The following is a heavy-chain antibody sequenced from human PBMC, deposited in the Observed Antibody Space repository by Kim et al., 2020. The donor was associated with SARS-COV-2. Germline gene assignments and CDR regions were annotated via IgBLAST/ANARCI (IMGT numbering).Heavy chain of an antibody. D-gene: IGHD6-13*01. CDR2: IGTAGDP. CDR3: ARVYASGQQLVLPLDV. Sequence: GGSLRLSCAASGFTFSSYDMHWVRQATGKGLEWVSAIGTAGDPYYPGSVKGRFTISRENAKNSLYHQMNSLRAGDTAVYYCARVYASGQQLVLPLDVWDQKTTVTVS. J-gene: IGHJ6*02. CDR1: GFTFSSYD. V-gene: IGHV3-13*05.